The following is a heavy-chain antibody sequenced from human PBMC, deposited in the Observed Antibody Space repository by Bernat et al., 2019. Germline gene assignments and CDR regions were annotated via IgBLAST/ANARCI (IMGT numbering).Heavy chain of an antibody. CDR1: GGSFSGYY. J-gene: IGHJ5*02. CDR2: INHSGST. Sequence: QLQLQESGPGLVKPPETLSLTCAVYGGSFSGYYWSWIRQPPGKGLEWIGEINHSGSTNYNPSLKSRVTISVDTSKNQFSLKLSSVTAADTAVYYCARRRYYYGSGSYLGRSWFDPWGQGTLVTVSS. D-gene: IGHD3-10*01. CDR3: ARRRYYYGSGSYLGRSWFDP. V-gene: IGHV4-34*01.